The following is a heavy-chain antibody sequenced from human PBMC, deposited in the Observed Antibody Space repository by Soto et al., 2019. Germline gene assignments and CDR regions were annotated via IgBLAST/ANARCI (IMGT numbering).Heavy chain of an antibody. V-gene: IGHV3-21*01. CDR2: ISSSSSYI. Sequence: GGSLRLSCAASGFTFSSYSMNWVRQAPGKGLEWVSSISSSSSYIYYADSVKGRFTISRDNAKNSLYLQMNSLRAEDTAVYYCARDPNEYSSSFDYWGQGTLVTVSS. D-gene: IGHD6-6*01. CDR3: ARDPNEYSSSFDY. CDR1: GFTFSSYS. J-gene: IGHJ4*02.